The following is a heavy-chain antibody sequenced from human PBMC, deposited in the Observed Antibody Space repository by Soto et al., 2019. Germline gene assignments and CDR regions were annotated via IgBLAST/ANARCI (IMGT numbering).Heavy chain of an antibody. CDR2: IYYTGST. Sequence: QVQLQESGPGLVKPSETLTLTCTVSGGSISTYFWSWIRQPPGKGLEWIGYIYYTGSTNYNPSLESRVTISVDTSMNQVSLNLSSVTAADTAVYYCARHPVVVVADAAFDYWGQGTLVTVSS. J-gene: IGHJ4*02. CDR1: GGSISTYF. CDR3: ARHPVVVVADAAFDY. D-gene: IGHD2-15*01. V-gene: IGHV4-59*08.